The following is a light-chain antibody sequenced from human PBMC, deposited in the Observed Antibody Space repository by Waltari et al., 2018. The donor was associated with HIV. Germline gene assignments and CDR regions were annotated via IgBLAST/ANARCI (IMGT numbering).Light chain of an antibody. Sequence: QSALTQPASVSGSPGQSITISCTGTTSDFVAYKHVSWYLQHPGKAPKLMIYEVSNRPSWVSNRFSGSKSGNTASLTISGLQAEDEADYFCSSYTSSSTLVFGSGTKVTVL. CDR3: SSYTSSSTLV. J-gene: IGLJ1*01. V-gene: IGLV2-14*01. CDR2: EVS. CDR1: TSDFVAYKH.